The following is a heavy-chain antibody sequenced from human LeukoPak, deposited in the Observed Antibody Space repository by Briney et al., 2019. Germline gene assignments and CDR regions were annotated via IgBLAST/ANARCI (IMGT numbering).Heavy chain of an antibody. J-gene: IGHJ3*02. D-gene: IGHD2-2*01. CDR3: ARHRRQWEDIVVVPAAQGFAFDI. Sequence: PSETLSLTCTVSGGSISSYYWSWIRQPPGKGLEWIGYIYYSGSTNYNPSLKSRVTISVDTSKNQFSLKLSSVTAADTAVYYCARHRRQWEDIVVVPAAQGFAFDIWGQGTMVTVSS. CDR1: GGSISSYY. CDR2: IYYSGST. V-gene: IGHV4-59*08.